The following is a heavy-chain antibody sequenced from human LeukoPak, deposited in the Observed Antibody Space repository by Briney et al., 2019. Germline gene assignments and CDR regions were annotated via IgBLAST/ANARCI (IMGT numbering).Heavy chain of an antibody. V-gene: IGHV4-34*01. Sequence: PSETLSLTCAVYGGSFSGYYWSWIRQPPGKGLEWIGEINHSGSTNYNPSLKSRVTISVDTSKNQFSLKLSSVTAADTAVYYCARRYYCDSSGYYYFDYWGRGTLVTVSS. J-gene: IGHJ4*02. CDR1: GGSFSGYY. CDR2: INHSGST. CDR3: ARRYYCDSSGYYYFDY. D-gene: IGHD3-22*01.